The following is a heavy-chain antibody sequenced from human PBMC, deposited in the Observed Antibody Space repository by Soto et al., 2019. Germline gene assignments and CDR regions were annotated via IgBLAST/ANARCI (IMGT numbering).Heavy chain of an antibody. CDR1: RFNFRDLD. Sequence: GGSLRLSCETARFNFRDLDMPWVRQTTGKGLEWVSTIGTAGDTYYAVSVKGRVTISRDNAKNSWSLQMNSLRAGDTAVYFWARGQEVGAHFFDSWGQGP. CDR2: IGTAGDT. V-gene: IGHV3-13*01. J-gene: IGHJ4*02. D-gene: IGHD2-15*01. CDR3: ARGQEVGAHFFDS.